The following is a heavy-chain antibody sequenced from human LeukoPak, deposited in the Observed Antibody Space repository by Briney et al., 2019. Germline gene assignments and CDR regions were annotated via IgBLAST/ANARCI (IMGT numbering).Heavy chain of an antibody. CDR3: ARDLTAFPLYYFDY. J-gene: IGHJ4*02. V-gene: IGHV3-30-3*01. Sequence: GSLRLPCAASGFTFSSYAMHWVRQAPGKGLEWVAVISYDGSNKYYADSVKGRFTISRDNSKNTLYLQMNSLRAEDTAVYYCARDLTAFPLYYFDYWGQGTLVTVSS. D-gene: IGHD7-27*01. CDR1: GFTFSSYA. CDR2: ISYDGSNK.